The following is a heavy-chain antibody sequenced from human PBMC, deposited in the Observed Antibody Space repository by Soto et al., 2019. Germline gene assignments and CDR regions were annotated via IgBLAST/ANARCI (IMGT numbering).Heavy chain of an antibody. CDR2: IYPGDSDT. V-gene: IGHV5-51*01. Sequence: GESLKISCKGSGYSFTSYWIGWVRQMPGKGLEWMGIIYPGDSDTRYSPSFQGQVTISADKSISTAYLQWSSLKASDTAMYYCARMGVVPAATHNWFDPWGQGTLVTVSS. CDR3: ARMGVVPAATHNWFDP. J-gene: IGHJ5*02. CDR1: GYSFTSYW. D-gene: IGHD2-2*01.